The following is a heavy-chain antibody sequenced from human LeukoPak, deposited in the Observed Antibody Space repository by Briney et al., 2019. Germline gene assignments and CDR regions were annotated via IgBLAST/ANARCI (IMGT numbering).Heavy chain of an antibody. D-gene: IGHD3-22*01. J-gene: IGHJ4*02. Sequence: PSETLSLTCTVSGGSISSYYWSWIRQPPGKGLEWIGYIYYSGSTNYNPSLKSRVTISVDTSKNQFSLKLSSVTAADTAVYYCARGEAAYYYDSSGYPNYFDYWGQGTLVTVSS. CDR1: GGSISSYY. CDR3: ARGEAAYYYDSSGYPNYFDY. V-gene: IGHV4-59*01. CDR2: IYYSGST.